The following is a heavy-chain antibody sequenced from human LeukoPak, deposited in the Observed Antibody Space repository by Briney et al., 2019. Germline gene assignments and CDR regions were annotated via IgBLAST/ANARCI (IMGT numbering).Heavy chain of an antibody. D-gene: IGHD1-26*01. V-gene: IGHV1-8*01. CDR3: ARTVGTTHRAFGY. CDR1: GYTFTNYD. J-gene: IGHJ4*02. Sequence: ASVKVSCKASGYTFTNYDINWVRQATGQGLEWMGWMNPNSGNTGYAQKFQGRVTMTRNTSISTAYMELSSLRSEDTAVYYCARTVGTTHRAFGYWSQGTLVTVSS. CDR2: MNPNSGNT.